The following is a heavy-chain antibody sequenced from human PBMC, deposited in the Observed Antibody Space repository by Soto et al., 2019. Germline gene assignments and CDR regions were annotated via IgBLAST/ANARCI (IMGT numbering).Heavy chain of an antibody. D-gene: IGHD3-3*01. Sequence: EVQLVESGGGLVQPGGSLRLSCAASGFTLSDHYMDWVRQAPGKGLEWVGRIKNKAGSYSTEYAASVTGRFTISRDDSKNSLYLQMNSLKTEDTAVYYCADLTWNGYYLPWGQGTRVFVSS. CDR2: IKNKAGSYST. V-gene: IGHV3-72*01. CDR3: ADLTWNGYYLP. CDR1: GFTLSDHY. J-gene: IGHJ4*02.